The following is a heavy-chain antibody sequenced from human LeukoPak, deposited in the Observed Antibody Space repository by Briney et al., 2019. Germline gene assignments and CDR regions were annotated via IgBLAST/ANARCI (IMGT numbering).Heavy chain of an antibody. Sequence: GGSLRLSCAASGFTFSSYSMNWVRQAPGKGLEWVAVISYDGSNKYYADSVKGRFTISRDNSKNTLYLQMNSLRAEDAAVYYCAKDPQRLIAAAGSGIFDYWGQGTLVTVSS. CDR2: ISYDGSNK. D-gene: IGHD6-13*01. V-gene: IGHV3-30*18. J-gene: IGHJ4*02. CDR3: AKDPQRLIAAAGSGIFDY. CDR1: GFTFSSYS.